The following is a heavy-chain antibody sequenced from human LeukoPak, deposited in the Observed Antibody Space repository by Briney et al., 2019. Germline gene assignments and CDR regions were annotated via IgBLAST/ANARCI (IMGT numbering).Heavy chain of an antibody. V-gene: IGHV4-39*01. CDR3: ARVFPRHKDIVVVPDAQYYFDY. D-gene: IGHD2-2*01. CDR2: IYYSGST. J-gene: IGHJ4*02. CDR1: GGSMSSSSYY. Sequence: SQALSLTCTVSGGSMSSSSYYWGWIRQPPGKGLEWFGRIYYSGSTHYNPSLKTRVTISVDTSKNQFSLKLSSVTAADTAVYYCARVFPRHKDIVVVPDAQYYFDYWGQGTLVTVSS.